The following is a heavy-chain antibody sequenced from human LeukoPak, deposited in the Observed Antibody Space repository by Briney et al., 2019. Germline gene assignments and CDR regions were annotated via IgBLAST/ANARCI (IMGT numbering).Heavy chain of an antibody. Sequence: GGSLRLSCAASGFTFSSYGMHWVRQAPGKGLEWVAVIWYDGSNKYYADSVKGRFTISRDDSKNTLYLQMNSLRAEDTAVYYCAREDIVVVVAATRSFDYWGQGTLVTVSS. CDR3: AREDIVVVVAATRSFDY. D-gene: IGHD2-15*01. CDR1: GFTFSSYG. J-gene: IGHJ4*02. V-gene: IGHV3-33*01. CDR2: IWYDGSNK.